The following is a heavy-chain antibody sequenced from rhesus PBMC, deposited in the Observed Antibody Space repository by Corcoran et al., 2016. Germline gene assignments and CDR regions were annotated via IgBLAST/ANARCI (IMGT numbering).Heavy chain of an antibody. CDR1: GFTFLSYG. D-gene: IGHD1-14*01. Sequence: EVQLLASGGGLVQPVGSLRLSCSASGFTFLSYGMTWFLPAQGTGLGMVEVISYDGIKKDYADYVKDRIISARDKSKNKLYLQMNKLKVEDTAVYDCAREGLWNDVVYWGQGVLVTVSS. CDR3: AREGLWNDVVY. V-gene: IGHV3-54*02. J-gene: IGHJ4*01. CDR2: ISYDGIKK.